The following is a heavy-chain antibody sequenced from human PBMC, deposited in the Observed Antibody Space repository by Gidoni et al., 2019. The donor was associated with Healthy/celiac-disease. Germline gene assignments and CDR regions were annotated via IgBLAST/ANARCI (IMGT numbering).Heavy chain of an antibody. Sequence: QVQLVQSGAEVKKPGASVKVSCKASGYTFTSYYMHWVRQAPGQGLEWMGIINPSGGSTSYAQKFQGRVTMTRDTSTSTVYMELSSLRSEDTAVYYCARSKWEEMTTVTTDWFDPWGQGTLVTVSS. CDR2: INPSGGST. V-gene: IGHV1-46*01. CDR1: GYTFTSYY. D-gene: IGHD4-4*01. J-gene: IGHJ5*02. CDR3: ARSKWEEMTTVTTDWFDP.